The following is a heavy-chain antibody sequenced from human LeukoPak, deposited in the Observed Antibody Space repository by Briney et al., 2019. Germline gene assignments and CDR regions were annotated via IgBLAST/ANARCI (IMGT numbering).Heavy chain of an antibody. J-gene: IGHJ4*02. CDR1: GGSFSGYY. D-gene: IGHD6-13*01. CDR3: ATERSSWYFDY. CDR2: INHSGST. Sequence: SETLSLTCAVYGGSFSGYYWSWIRQPPGKGLEWIGEINHSGSTNYNPSLKSRVTISVDTSKNQFSLKLSSVTAADTAVYYCATERSSWYFDYWGQGTLVTVSS. V-gene: IGHV4-34*01.